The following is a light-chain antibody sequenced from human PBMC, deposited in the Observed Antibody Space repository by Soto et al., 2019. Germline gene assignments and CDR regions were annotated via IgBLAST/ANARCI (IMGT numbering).Light chain of an antibody. J-gene: IGLJ3*02. CDR3: SSYTSSSTWV. Sequence: QSALTQPASVSGSPGQSITISCTGTSSDVGGYNYVSWYQQHPGKAPKLMIYEVSNRPSGVSNRFSGSKSGNTASLTISWLQAEDEAYYYCSSYTSSSTWVFGGGTKLTVL. CDR1: SSDVGGYNY. V-gene: IGLV2-14*01. CDR2: EVS.